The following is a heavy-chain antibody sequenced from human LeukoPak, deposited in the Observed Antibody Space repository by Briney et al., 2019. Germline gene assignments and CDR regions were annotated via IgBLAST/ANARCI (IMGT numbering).Heavy chain of an antibody. D-gene: IGHD6-19*01. J-gene: IGHJ4*02. V-gene: IGHV4-59*08. CDR2: IYYTGGT. Sequence: PSETLSLTCTVSGASISSNYWTWIRQPPGKGLEYIGYIYYTGGTNYNPSLKSRVTISVDTSKNQFSLKLSSVTAADTAVYFCAKYGGSGWVIDYWGQEPLVTVSS. CDR1: GASISSNY. CDR3: AKYGGSGWVIDY.